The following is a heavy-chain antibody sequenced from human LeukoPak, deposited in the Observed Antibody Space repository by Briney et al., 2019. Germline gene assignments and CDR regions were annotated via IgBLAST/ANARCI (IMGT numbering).Heavy chain of an antibody. V-gene: IGHV1-69*04. CDR2: IIPILGIA. CDR1: GGTFSSYA. CDR3: ARDPWGWAESYYYYYGMDV. Sequence: GSSVKVSCKASGGTFSSYAISWVRQAPGQGLEWMGRIIPILGIANYAQKFQGRVTITADKSTSTAYMELSSLRSEGTAVYYCARDPWGWAESYYYYYGMDVWGQGTTVTVSS. J-gene: IGHJ6*02. D-gene: IGHD3-16*01.